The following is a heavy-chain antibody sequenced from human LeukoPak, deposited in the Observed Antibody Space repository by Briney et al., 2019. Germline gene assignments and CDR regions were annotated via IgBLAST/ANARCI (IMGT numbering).Heavy chain of an antibody. D-gene: IGHD3-10*01. J-gene: IGHJ4*02. Sequence: SVKVSCKVSRDTFNSYAVAWVRQAPGQGLEWMGLIILAFVPTHYPQRFQLRVTITSHKSTTTAYMQLGSLRSEDTAVYYCAREYYGSGSYYDGYYFDFWGQGTLVTVSS. CDR1: RDTFNSYA. CDR3: AREYYGSGSYYDGYYFDF. V-gene: IGHV1-69*06. CDR2: IILAFVPT.